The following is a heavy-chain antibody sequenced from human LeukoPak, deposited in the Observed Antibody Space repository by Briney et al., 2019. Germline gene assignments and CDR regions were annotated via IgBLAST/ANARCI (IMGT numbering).Heavy chain of an antibody. D-gene: IGHD4-23*01. CDR3: ARDRLQDYGGNSADGMDV. Sequence: SETLSLTCTVSGGSINSDGYYWTWIRQHPGKGLEWIVYIYYTGSTHYDPSLKSRVTISVDTSKNQFFLKLSSVTAADTAVYYCARDRLQDYGGNSADGMDVWGQGTTVTVSS. CDR2: IYYTGST. V-gene: IGHV4-31*03. J-gene: IGHJ6*02. CDR1: GGSINSDGYY.